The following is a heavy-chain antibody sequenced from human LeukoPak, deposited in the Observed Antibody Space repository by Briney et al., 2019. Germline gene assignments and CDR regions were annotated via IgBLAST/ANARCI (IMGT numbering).Heavy chain of an antibody. J-gene: IGHJ4*02. CDR2: INPNSGGT. V-gene: IGHV1-2*06. CDR1: GYTFTGYY. D-gene: IGHD6-13*01. CDR3: ARVKGYSSSWAFRY. Sequence: ASVKVSCKASGYTFTGYYMHWGRQAPGQGLEWMGRINPNSGGTNYAQKFQGRVTMTRDTSISTAYMELSRLRSDDTAVYYCARVKGYSSSWAFRYWGQGTLVTVSS.